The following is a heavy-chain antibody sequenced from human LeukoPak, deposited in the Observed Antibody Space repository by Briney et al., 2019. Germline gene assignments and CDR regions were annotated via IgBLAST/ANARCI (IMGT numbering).Heavy chain of an antibody. V-gene: IGHV3-74*01. CDR2: INSDGSST. CDR1: GFTFSTYW. Sequence: GSLRLSCAASGFTFSTYWMHWVRQAPGKGLVWVSRINSDGSSTSHADSVKGRFTISRDNARNTLYLQMNSLRAEDTAVYFCARAYDSSIDYWGQGTLVTVSS. D-gene: IGHD3-22*01. CDR3: ARAYDSSIDY. J-gene: IGHJ4*02.